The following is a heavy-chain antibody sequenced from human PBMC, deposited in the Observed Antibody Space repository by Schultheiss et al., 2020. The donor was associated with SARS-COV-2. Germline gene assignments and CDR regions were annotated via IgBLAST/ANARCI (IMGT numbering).Heavy chain of an antibody. V-gene: IGHV3-30*01. J-gene: IGHJ4*02. CDR2: ISYDGSNK. Sequence: GGSLRLSCAASGFTFSSYAMHWVRQAPGKGLEWVAVISYDGSNKYYADSVKGRFTISRDNSKNTLYLQMNSLRAEDTAVYYCASLNWNYEDYWGQGTLVTVSS. CDR3: ASLNWNYEDY. CDR1: GFTFSSYA. D-gene: IGHD1-7*01.